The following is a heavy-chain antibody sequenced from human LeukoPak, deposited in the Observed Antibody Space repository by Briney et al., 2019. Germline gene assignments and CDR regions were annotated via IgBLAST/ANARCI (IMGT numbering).Heavy chain of an antibody. V-gene: IGHV4-34*01. CDR2: INDGGST. Sequence: SETLSLTCAVYGGSFSGYYWNWIRQPPGKGLEWIGEINDGGSTNYNPSLKSRVTISVDTSKNQFSLKLRSVTAADTAVYYCAGGSSGGRKNWFDPWGQGTQVTVSS. CDR3: AGGSSGGRKNWFDP. D-gene: IGHD3-16*01. J-gene: IGHJ5*02. CDR1: GGSFSGYY.